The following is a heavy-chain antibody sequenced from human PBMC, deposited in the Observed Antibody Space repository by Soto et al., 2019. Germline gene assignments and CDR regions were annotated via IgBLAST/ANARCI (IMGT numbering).Heavy chain of an antibody. CDR2: IIPILGIA. CDR3: ARDGETAAGTSWPEYFQH. J-gene: IGHJ1*01. Sequence: ASVKVSCKASGGTFSSYTISWVRQAPGQGLEWMGRIIPILGIANYAQKFQGRVTITADKSTSTAYMELSSLRSEDTAVYYCARDGETAAGTSWPEYFQHWGQGTLVTVSS. V-gene: IGHV1-69*04. CDR1: GGTFSSYT. D-gene: IGHD6-13*01.